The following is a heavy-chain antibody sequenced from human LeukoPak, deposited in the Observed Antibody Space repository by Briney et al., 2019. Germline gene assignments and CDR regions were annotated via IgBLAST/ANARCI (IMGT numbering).Heavy chain of an antibody. V-gene: IGHV3-23*01. CDR3: AKGHTYYGTVFDL. D-gene: IGHD3-10*01. Sequence: VGCLRLSCAASGVAFCSFAIRWVRQAPGKGLESVSLISVAGGSTYYADSVKSGFTISRDNSKNTLSLHMNRLRARAPAVNSFAKGHTYYGTVFDLWGQGTLVTVSS. J-gene: IGHJ4*02. CDR2: ISVAGGST. CDR1: GVAFCSFA.